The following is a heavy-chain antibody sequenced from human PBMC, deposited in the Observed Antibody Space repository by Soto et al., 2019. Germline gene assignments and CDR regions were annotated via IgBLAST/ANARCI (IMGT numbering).Heavy chain of an antibody. Sequence: QVQLQQWGAGLLKPSETLSLTCAVYGGSFSGYYWSWIRQPPGKGLEWIGEINHSGSTNYNPSLKSRVTISVDTSKNQFSLKLSSVTAADTAVYYCAREGKILGQWLVRPFDYWGQGTLVTVSS. CDR2: INHSGST. CDR3: AREGKILGQWLVRPFDY. D-gene: IGHD6-19*01. CDR1: GGSFSGYY. J-gene: IGHJ4*02. V-gene: IGHV4-34*01.